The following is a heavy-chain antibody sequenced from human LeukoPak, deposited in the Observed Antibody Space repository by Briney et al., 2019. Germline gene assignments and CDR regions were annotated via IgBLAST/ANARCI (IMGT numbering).Heavy chain of an antibody. D-gene: IGHD3-22*01. CDR2: ISYDGSNK. J-gene: IGHJ3*02. V-gene: IGHV3-30*18. CDR1: GFTFSSYG. Sequence: GGSLRLSCAASGFTFSSYGMHWVRQAPGKGLEWVAVISYDGSNKYYADSVKGRFTISRDNSKNALYLQMNSLRAEDTAVYYCAKMYYYDSSGYKGAFDIWGQGTMVTVSS. CDR3: AKMYYYDSSGYKGAFDI.